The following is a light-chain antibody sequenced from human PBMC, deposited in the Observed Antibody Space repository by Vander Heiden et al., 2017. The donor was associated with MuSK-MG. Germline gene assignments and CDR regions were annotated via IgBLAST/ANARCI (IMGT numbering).Light chain of an antibody. V-gene: IGKV3D-15*01. CDR3: LQDNNWVPT. CDR1: QSVSSN. Sequence: EIVMTQSPATLSVSPGERATLSCRASQSVSSNLAWYQQKPGQAPRLLIYGASTRATGIPARFSGSGSGTEFTLTISSLQSEDFAVYYCLQDNNWVPTFGGGTKVEIK. CDR2: GAS. J-gene: IGKJ4*01.